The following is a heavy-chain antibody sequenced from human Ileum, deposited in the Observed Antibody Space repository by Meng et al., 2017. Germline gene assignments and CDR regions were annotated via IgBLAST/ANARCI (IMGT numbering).Heavy chain of an antibody. V-gene: IGHV3-23*01. J-gene: IGHJ4*02. CDR1: GFTFRTYA. Sequence: GGSLRLSCEGSGFTFRTYAMTWVRQAPGKGLEWVSAISGGVGTTYYAASVKGRFTISRDNSKNTFYLEMDRLRAEDTAVYYCAKEDVWSGYLDSWGRGTLVTVSS. CDR3: AKEDVWSGYLDS. CDR2: ISGGVGTT. D-gene: IGHD3-3*01.